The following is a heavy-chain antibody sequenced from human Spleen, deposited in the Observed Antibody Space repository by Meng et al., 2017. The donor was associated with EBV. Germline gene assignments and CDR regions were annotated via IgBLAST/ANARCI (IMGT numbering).Heavy chain of an antibody. Sequence: VQVVECGGGFVRLRVRVRYPWADSVFSFSKAWMRWVRQNEGKGLEWVWRIKSKTEDGTTDYAAPVKGRFTISRVDSKHTLYLQMNSLKTEDTAVYYCTTGYPYSWGQGTLVTVSS. CDR2: IKSKTEDGTT. D-gene: IGHD1-26*01. J-gene: IGHJ4*02. CDR3: TTGYPYS. V-gene: IGHV3-15*01. CDR1: VFSFSKAW.